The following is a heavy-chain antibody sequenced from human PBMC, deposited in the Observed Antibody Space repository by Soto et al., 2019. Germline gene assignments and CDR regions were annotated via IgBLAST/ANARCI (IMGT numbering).Heavy chain of an antibody. D-gene: IGHD6-19*01. CDR1: GFSLSSSGVG. J-gene: IGHJ4*02. CDR3: AHIRSSGWNKSDFDY. Sequence: QITLKESGPTLVKPTQTLTLTCTFSGFSLSSSGVGVGWIRQPPGKALEWIALICWDDDKRYSPSLKSRVTITKDPSTNHVVLTMTKMAPVDTATYYCAHIRSSGWNKSDFDYWGQGTLVIVSS. V-gene: IGHV2-5*02. CDR2: ICWDDDK.